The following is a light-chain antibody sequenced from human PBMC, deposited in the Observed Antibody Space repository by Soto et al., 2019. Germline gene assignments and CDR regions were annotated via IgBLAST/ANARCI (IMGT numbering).Light chain of an antibody. V-gene: IGKV3-15*01. Sequence: ETVMTQSPATLSVSAGERATLSCRASQSVGSKLAWYQQKPGQAPRLLIYGASTRATGIPARFSGSGSETEFTLAISSLQSEDFAVYFCQQYHNWPPHTFGQGTKVEIK. CDR1: QSVGSK. J-gene: IGKJ1*01. CDR2: GAS. CDR3: QQYHNWPPHT.